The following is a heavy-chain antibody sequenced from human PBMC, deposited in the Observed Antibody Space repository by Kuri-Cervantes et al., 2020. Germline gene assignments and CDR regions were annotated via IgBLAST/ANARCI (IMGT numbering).Heavy chain of an antibody. J-gene: IGHJ4*02. CDR3: ARARAQYSGYDEAYFDY. CDR2: ISYDGSNK. CDR1: GFTFSSYA. D-gene: IGHD5-12*01. V-gene: IGHV3-30*01. Sequence: GGSLRLPCAASGFTFSSYAMHWVRQAPGKGLEWVAVISYDGSNKYYADSVKGRFTISRDNSKNTLYLQMNSLRAEDTAVYYCARARAQYSGYDEAYFDYWGQGTLVTVSS.